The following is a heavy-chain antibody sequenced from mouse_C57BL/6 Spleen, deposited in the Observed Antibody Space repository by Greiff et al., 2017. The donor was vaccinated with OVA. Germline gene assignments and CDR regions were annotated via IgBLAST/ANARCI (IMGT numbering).Heavy chain of an antibody. CDR3: ARRTAQGHYFDY. CDR2: ISSGSSTI. Sequence: EVKLMESGGGLVKPGGSLKLSCAASGFTFSDYGMHWVRQAPEKGLEWVAYISSGSSTIYYADTVKGRFTISRDNAKNTLFLQMTSLRSEDTAMYYCARRTAQGHYFDYWGQGTTLTVSS. V-gene: IGHV5-17*01. J-gene: IGHJ2*01. CDR1: GFTFSDYG. D-gene: IGHD3-2*02.